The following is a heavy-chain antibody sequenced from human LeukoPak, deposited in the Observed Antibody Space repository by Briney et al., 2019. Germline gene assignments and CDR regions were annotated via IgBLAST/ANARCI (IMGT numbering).Heavy chain of an antibody. CDR1: GYTFTGYY. J-gene: IGHJ1*01. V-gene: IGHV1-69*04. CDR3: AREANYYDSMVEYFQH. D-gene: IGHD3-22*01. CDR2: IIPILGIA. Sequence: ASVKVSCKASGYTFTGYYMHWVRQAPGQGLEWMGRIIPILGIANYAQKFQGRVTITADKSTSTAYMELSSLRSEDTAVYYCAREANYYDSMVEYFQHWGQGTLVTVSS.